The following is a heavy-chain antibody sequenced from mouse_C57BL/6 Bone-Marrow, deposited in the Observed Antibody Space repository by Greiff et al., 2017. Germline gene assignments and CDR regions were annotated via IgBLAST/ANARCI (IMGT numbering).Heavy chain of an antibody. Sequence: EVQLQQSGAELVRPGASVKLSCTASGFNIKDDYMHWVKQRPEQGLEWIGWIDPENGDTEYASKFQGKATITADTSSNTAYLQLSSLTSEDTAVYYCTTQRRWLLRGYWGQGTTLTVSS. D-gene: IGHD2-3*01. CDR3: TTQRRWLLRGY. J-gene: IGHJ2*01. V-gene: IGHV14-4*01. CDR2: IDPENGDT. CDR1: GFNIKDDY.